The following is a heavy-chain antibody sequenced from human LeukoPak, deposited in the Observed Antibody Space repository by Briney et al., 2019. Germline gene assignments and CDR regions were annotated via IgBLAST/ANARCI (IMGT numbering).Heavy chain of an antibody. Sequence: GGSLRLSCAASGFTFSSYSMNWVRQAPGKGLEWVAGISDSGGSTNYADSVKGRFTISRDNPKNTLYLQMNSLRAEDTAVYFCAKRGVVIRVILVGFHKEAYYFDSWGQGALVTVSS. V-gene: IGHV3-23*01. J-gene: IGHJ4*02. CDR1: GFTFSSYS. CDR3: AKRGVVIRVILVGFHKEAYYFDS. D-gene: IGHD3-22*01. CDR2: ISDSGGST.